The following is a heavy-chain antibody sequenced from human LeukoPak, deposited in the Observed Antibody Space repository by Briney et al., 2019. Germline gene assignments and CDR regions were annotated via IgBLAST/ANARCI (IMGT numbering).Heavy chain of an antibody. CDR1: GFTFSSYG. J-gene: IGHJ6*03. D-gene: IGHD3-10*01. CDR3: AKGTMIRQSRGALYYNMDV. Sequence: PGGSLRLSCVASGFTFSSYGMYWVRQAPGKGLEWESAISGGGGSTYYADSVRGRFTISRDNSKNTLYLQMNSLRAEATAVSYCAKGTMIRQSRGALYYNMDVWGKGTTVTISS. CDR2: ISGGGGST. V-gene: IGHV3-23*01.